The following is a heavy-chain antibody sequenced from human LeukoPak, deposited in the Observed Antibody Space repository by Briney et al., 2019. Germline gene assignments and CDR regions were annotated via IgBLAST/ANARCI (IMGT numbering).Heavy chain of an antibody. CDR1: GFTFSSYA. CDR2: IGGSGGST. V-gene: IGHV3-23*01. CDR3: AKVLYSSSSPFDY. J-gene: IGHJ4*02. Sequence: GGSLRLSCAASGFTFSSYAMSWVRQAPGKGLEWVSAIGGSGGSTYYADSVKGRFTISRDNSKNTLYLQMNSLRAEDTAVYYCAKVLYSSSSPFDYWGQGTLVTVSS. D-gene: IGHD6-6*01.